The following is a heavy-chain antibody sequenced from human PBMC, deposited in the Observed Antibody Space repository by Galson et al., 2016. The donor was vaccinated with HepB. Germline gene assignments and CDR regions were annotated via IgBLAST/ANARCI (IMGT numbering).Heavy chain of an antibody. Sequence: TLSLTCTVSGGSINNGAYYWSWIRQLPGKGLEWIGNIYYTGTTYYNPSLQNRVIMSVDTSQNQFSLQLNSVTAADTAVYYCARFNRHYYYHMDVWGKGTTVTVSS. D-gene: IGHD3-16*02. J-gene: IGHJ6*03. V-gene: IGHV4-31*03. CDR2: IYYTGTT. CDR1: GGSINNGAYY. CDR3: ARFNRHYYYHMDV.